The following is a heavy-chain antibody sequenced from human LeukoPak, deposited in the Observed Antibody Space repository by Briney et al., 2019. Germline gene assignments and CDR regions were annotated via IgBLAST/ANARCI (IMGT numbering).Heavy chain of an antibody. V-gene: IGHV4-39*01. Sequence: KPSETLSLTCTVSGGSIISNTYYWGWIRQPPGKGLEWIGNVYYGGSTYYNPSLKSRVTMSVDTSKSQFSLELTSVTAADTAVYYCARWVATPRGYFDYWGQGTLLTVSS. CDR2: VYYGGST. CDR1: GGSIISNTYY. CDR3: ARWVATPRGYFDY. D-gene: IGHD5-12*01. J-gene: IGHJ4*02.